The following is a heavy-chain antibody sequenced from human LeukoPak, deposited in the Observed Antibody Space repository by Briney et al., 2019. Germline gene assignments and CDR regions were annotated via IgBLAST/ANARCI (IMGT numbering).Heavy chain of an antibody. CDR2: MNPNSGNT. D-gene: IGHD3-16*02. CDR3: ARGPRIMITFGGVIETNYYMDV. J-gene: IGHJ6*03. Sequence: ASVKVSCKASGYTFTSYDINWVRQATGQGLEWMGWMNPNSGNTGYAQKFQGRVTITRNTSISTAYMELSSLRSEDTAVYYCARGPRIMITFGGVIETNYYMDVWGKGTTVTVSS. CDR1: GYTFTSYD. V-gene: IGHV1-8*03.